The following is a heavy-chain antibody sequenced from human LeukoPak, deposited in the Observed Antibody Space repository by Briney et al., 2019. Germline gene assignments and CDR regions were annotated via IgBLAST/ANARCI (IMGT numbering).Heavy chain of an antibody. CDR2: IYYSGST. Sequence: SETLSLTCTVSGGSISSSSYYWGWIRQPPGKGLEWIGSIYYSGSTYYNPSLKGRVTISVDTSKNQFTLKLSSVTAADTAVYYCARQHPVYWSGYPLYYMDVWGKGTTVTVSS. CDR3: ARQHPVYWSGYPLYYMDV. J-gene: IGHJ6*03. D-gene: IGHD3-3*01. V-gene: IGHV4-39*01. CDR1: GGSISSSSYY.